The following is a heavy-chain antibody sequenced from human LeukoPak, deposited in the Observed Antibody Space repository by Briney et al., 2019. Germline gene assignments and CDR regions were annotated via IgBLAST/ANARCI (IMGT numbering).Heavy chain of an antibody. CDR3: ARRMAAGIQAFDY. D-gene: IGHD6-19*01. CDR1: GFTFSSYA. J-gene: IGHJ4*02. Sequence: PGGSLRLSCAASGFTFSSYAMHWVRQAPGKGLEWVAVISYDGSNKYYADSVKGRFTISRDNSKNTLYLQMNSLRAEDTAVYYCARRMAAGIQAFDYWGQGTLVTVSS. CDR2: ISYDGSNK. V-gene: IGHV3-30*04.